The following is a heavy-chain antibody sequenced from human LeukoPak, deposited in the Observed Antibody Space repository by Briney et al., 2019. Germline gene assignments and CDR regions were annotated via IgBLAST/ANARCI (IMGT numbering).Heavy chain of an antibody. CDR2: IFHSGST. D-gene: IGHD6-13*01. CDR1: GGSFSGYY. J-gene: IGHJ5*02. CDR3: ARAYSSSWYFNWFDP. Sequence: PSETLSLTCAVYGGSFSGYYWSWIRQPPGKGLEWIGEIFHSGSTNYNPSLKSRVTISVDKSKNQFSLKLNSVTAADTAVYFCARAYSSSWYFNWFDPWGQGTLVTVSS. V-gene: IGHV4-34*12.